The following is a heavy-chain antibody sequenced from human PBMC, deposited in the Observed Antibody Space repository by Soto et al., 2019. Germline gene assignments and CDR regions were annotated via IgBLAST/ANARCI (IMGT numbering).Heavy chain of an antibody. Sequence: GGSLRLSCAASGFTFDDYAMHWVRQAPGKGLEWVSGISWNSGSIGYADSVKGRFTISRDNAKNSLYLQMNSLRAEDTALYYCAKQNLSVEAKVYYYYNGMDVWGQGTTVTVSS. CDR2: ISWNSGSI. D-gene: IGHD2-21*01. J-gene: IGHJ6*02. CDR3: AKQNLSVEAKVYYYYNGMDV. CDR1: GFTFDDYA. V-gene: IGHV3-9*01.